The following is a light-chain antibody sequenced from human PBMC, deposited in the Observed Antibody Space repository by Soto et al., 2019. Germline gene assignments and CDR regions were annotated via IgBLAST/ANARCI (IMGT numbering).Light chain of an antibody. CDR3: AAWDSSLGGPA. CDR2: RNN. Sequence: QSVLTQPPSASATPGQRVTISCSGSDSNIGSKYVYWYQQLPGTAPKLLMYRNNQRPSGVPDRFSGSKSGTSASLAINGLRSEDEADYYCAAWDSSLGGPAFGGGNKVTVL. V-gene: IGLV1-47*01. J-gene: IGLJ2*01. CDR1: DSNIGSKY.